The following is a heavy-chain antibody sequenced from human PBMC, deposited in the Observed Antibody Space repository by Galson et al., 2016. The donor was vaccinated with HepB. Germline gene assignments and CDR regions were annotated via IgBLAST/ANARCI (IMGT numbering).Heavy chain of an antibody. Sequence: SLRLSCAASGFTFSNYWIHWVRHTPGKGLMWVSRINPDGTYTTYADSVKGRFTISRDNAKNSLYLQMNSLGAEDTAVYYCARGIPQTYYFHYWGQGSLVTVSS. CDR3: ARGIPQTYYFHY. D-gene: IGHD3-10*01. V-gene: IGHV3-74*01. CDR2: INPDGTYT. J-gene: IGHJ4*02. CDR1: GFTFSNYW.